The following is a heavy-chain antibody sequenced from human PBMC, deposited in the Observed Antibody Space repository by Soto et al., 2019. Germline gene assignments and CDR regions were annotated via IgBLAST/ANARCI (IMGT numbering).Heavy chain of an antibody. CDR2: ISYDGSNK. D-gene: IGHD6-13*01. Sequence: QVQLVESGGGVVQPGRSLRLSCAASGFTFSSYAMHWVRQAPGKGLEWVAVISYDGSNKYYADSVKGRFTISRDNSKNTLDLQMNSLRAEDTAVYYCAREAEAIASYGMDVWGQGTTVTVSS. CDR3: AREAEAIASYGMDV. J-gene: IGHJ6*02. CDR1: GFTFSSYA. V-gene: IGHV3-30-3*01.